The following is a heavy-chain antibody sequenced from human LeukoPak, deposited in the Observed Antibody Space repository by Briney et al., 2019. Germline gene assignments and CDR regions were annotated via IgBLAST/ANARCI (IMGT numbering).Heavy chain of an antibody. D-gene: IGHD2-2*01. V-gene: IGHV1-18*01. CDR1: GYSFIDYA. J-gene: IGHJ3*02. Sequence: EASVKVSCKASGYSFIDYAINWVRQAPGQGLEWMGWIGAYNGNTNYAQKLQGRVTMTTDTSTSTAYMELRSLRSDDTAVYYCARDYPIVVVPAVIGEDAFDIWGQGTMVTVSS. CDR3: ARDYPIVVVPAVIGEDAFDI. CDR2: IGAYNGNT.